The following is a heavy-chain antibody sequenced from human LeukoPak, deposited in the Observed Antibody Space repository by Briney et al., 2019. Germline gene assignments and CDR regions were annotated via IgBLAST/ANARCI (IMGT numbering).Heavy chain of an antibody. CDR1: GFTFRNHG. CDR3: ARDIASRRIDY. V-gene: IGHV3-33*01. J-gene: IGHJ4*02. CDR2: IWYDGSDQ. D-gene: IGHD6-6*01. Sequence: PGGSLRLSCAASGFTFRNHGMHWVRQAPGKGLEWVAVIWYDGSDQYYADSVKGRFTISRDNYKNTLSLQMNSLRVDDTAVYYCARDIASRRIDYWGQGTLVTVSS.